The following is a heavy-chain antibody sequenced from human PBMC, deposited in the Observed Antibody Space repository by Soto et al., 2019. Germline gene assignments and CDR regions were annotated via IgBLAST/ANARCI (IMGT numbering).Heavy chain of an antibody. D-gene: IGHD1-1*01. CDR1: GGSISSSNW. V-gene: IGHV4-4*02. CDR3: ARDLSSQGTATGYYYGMDV. CDR2: IYHSGST. Sequence: SETLSLTCAVSGGSISSSNWWSWVRQPPGKGLEWIGEIYHSGSTNYNPSLKSRVTISVDKSKNQFSLKLSSVTAADTAVYYCARDLSSQGTATGYYYGMDVWGQGTTVTVSS. J-gene: IGHJ6*02.